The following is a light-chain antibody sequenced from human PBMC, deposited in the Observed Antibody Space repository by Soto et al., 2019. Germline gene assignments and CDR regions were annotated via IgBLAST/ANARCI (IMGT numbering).Light chain of an antibody. CDR2: ANS. Sequence: HSVLTQPPSVSGAPGQRVTISCTGSSSNIGAGYDVHWYQQLPGTAPKLLIYANSDRPSGVPDRFSGSKSGTSASLAITGLQAEDEADYYCQSYDSSLSGVLFGGGTKLTVL. CDR1: SSNIGAGYD. V-gene: IGLV1-40*01. CDR3: QSYDSSLSGVL. J-gene: IGLJ2*01.